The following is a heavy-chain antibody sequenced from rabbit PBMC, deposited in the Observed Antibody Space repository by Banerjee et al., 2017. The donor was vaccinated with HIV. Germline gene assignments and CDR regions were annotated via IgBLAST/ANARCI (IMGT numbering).Heavy chain of an antibody. CDR1: GFSFSGSYH. Sequence: QSLEESGGDLVKPGASLTLTCTASGFSFSGSYHIYWVRQTPGKGLEWIAYIYDGSRVDTTYATWAKGRFTISRTSSTTVTLQMTSLTAADTATYFCARGRGSMSDLWGPGTPSPS. J-gene: IGHJ6*01. CDR2: IYDGSRVDT. D-gene: IGHD4-1*01. V-gene: IGHV1S40*01. CDR3: ARGRGSMSDL.